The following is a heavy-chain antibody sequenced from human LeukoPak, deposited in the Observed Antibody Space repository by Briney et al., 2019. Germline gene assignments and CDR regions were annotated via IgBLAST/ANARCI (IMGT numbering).Heavy chain of an antibody. Sequence: SVKVSCKASGGTFSSYAINWVRQATGQGLEWMGWMNPNSGNTGYAQKFQGRVTMTRNTSISTAYMELSSLRSEDTAVYYCARTPRGGLSGWYLYYYYMDVWGKGTTVTISS. CDR2: MNPNSGNT. CDR3: ARTPRGGLSGWYLYYYYMDV. J-gene: IGHJ6*03. V-gene: IGHV1-8*02. CDR1: GGTFSSYA. D-gene: IGHD6-19*01.